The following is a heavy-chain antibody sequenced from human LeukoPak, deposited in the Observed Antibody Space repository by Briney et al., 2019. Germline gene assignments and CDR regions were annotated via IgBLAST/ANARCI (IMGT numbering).Heavy chain of an antibody. CDR3: ARASDPWLQLT. CDR2: INHSGST. V-gene: IGHV4-34*01. Sequence: KPSETLSLTCAVYGGSFSGYYWSWIRQPPGKGLEWIGEINHSGSTNYNPSLKSRVTISVDTSKNQFSLRLSSVTAADTAVYYCARASDPWLQLTWGQGTLVTVSS. J-gene: IGHJ5*02. CDR1: GGSFSGYY. D-gene: IGHD5-24*01.